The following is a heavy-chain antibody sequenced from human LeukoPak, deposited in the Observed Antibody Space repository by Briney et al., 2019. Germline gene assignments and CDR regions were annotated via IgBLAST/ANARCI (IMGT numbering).Heavy chain of an antibody. CDR1: GFTFRRYW. CDR2: VKQDGSEK. J-gene: IGHJ4*02. CDR3: ASTPGWLDAPFDY. V-gene: IGHV3-7*03. Sequence: GGSLRLSCAASGFTFRRYWMNWVRQAPGKGLEWVANVKQDGSEKYYEDSVKGRFTISRDNAKNSLYLQMNSLRAEDTAVYYCASTPGWLDAPFDYWGQGTLVTVSS. D-gene: IGHD5-12*01.